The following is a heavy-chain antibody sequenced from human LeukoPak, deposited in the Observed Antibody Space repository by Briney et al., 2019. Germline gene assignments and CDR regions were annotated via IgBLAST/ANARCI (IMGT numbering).Heavy chain of an antibody. V-gene: IGHV3-30-3*01. Sequence: GGSLRLSCAASGFTFSSYAMHWVRQAPGKGLEWVAVISYDGSNKYYADSVKGRFTISRDNSKNTLYLQMNSLRAEDTAVYYCARDPAYYDSSGPVFDYWGQGTLVTVSS. D-gene: IGHD3-22*01. J-gene: IGHJ4*02. CDR2: ISYDGSNK. CDR3: ARDPAYYDSSGPVFDY. CDR1: GFTFSSYA.